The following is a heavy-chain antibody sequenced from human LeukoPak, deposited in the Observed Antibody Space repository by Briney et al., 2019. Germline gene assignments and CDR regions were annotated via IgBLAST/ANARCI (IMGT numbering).Heavy chain of an antibody. V-gene: IGHV1-69*05. D-gene: IGHD5-12*01. CDR1: GGTFISYA. CDR3: ARDRPTWPFDP. J-gene: IGHJ5*02. Sequence: ASVKVPCKASGGTFISYASSWVRRAPGQGREWMGRIIPIFGTANYAQKFQGRVTITTDESTSTAYMELSSLRSEDTAVYYCARDRPTWPFDPWGQGTLVTVSS. CDR2: IIPIFGTA.